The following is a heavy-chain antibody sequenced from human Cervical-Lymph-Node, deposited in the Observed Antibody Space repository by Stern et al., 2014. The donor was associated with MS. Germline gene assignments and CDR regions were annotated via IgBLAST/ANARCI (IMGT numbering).Heavy chain of an antibody. CDR1: GFTFSSYS. D-gene: IGHD3-22*01. CDR2: ISSSSSTI. V-gene: IGHV3-48*02. CDR3: ARDTYYDSSGASFDY. Sequence: EVQLVESGGGLVQPGGSLRLSCAASGFTFSSYSMNWVRQAPGKGLEWVSYISSSSSTIYYADSVKGRFTISRDNAKNSLYLQMNSLRDEDTAVYYCARDTYYDSSGASFDYWGQGTLVTVSS. J-gene: IGHJ4*02.